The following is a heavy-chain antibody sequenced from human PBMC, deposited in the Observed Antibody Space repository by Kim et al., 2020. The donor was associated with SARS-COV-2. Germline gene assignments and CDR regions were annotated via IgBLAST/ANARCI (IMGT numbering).Heavy chain of an antibody. CDR1: GGSFSGYY. V-gene: IGHV4-34*01. CDR2: INHSGSN. CDR3: ARGGGYSGYKTYYFDY. Sequence: SETLSLTCAVYGGSFSGYYWSWIRQPPGKGLEWIGEINHSGSNNYNPYPKSRVTISVDTSKNQFSLMLSSVTAADTAVYYCARGGGYSGYKTYYFDYWGQGTLVTVSS. J-gene: IGHJ4*02. D-gene: IGHD5-12*01.